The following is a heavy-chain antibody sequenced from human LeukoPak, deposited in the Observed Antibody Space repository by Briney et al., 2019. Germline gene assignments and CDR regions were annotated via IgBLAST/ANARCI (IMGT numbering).Heavy chain of an antibody. Sequence: GGSLRLSCAASGFTFSSYWMSWVRQAPGKGLEWVSAISGSGGSTYYTDSVKGRFTISRDNSKNTLYLQMNSLRAEDTAVYYCAKDSVAGDGGNYWGQGTLVTVSS. V-gene: IGHV3-23*01. J-gene: IGHJ4*02. CDR2: ISGSGGST. CDR1: GFTFSSYW. CDR3: AKDSVAGDGGNY. D-gene: IGHD6-19*01.